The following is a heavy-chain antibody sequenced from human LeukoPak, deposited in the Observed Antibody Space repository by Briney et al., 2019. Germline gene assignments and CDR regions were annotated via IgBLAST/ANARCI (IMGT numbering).Heavy chain of an antibody. CDR2: IYSSGNT. Sequence: SETLSLTCTVSGGSINSYYWSWIGQPAEKGLEWIGRIYSSGNTMYSPSLKSRVTMSIDTSKNQFSLRLSSVTAADTALYYCARGQLRFWDYWGQGTLVTVSS. V-gene: IGHV4-4*07. CDR3: ARGQLRFWDY. D-gene: IGHD3-3*01. J-gene: IGHJ4*02. CDR1: GGSINSYY.